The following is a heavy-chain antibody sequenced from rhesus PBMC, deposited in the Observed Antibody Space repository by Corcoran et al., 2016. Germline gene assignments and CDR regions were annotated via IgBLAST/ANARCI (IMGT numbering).Heavy chain of an antibody. CDR1: GGSISSSY. J-gene: IGHJ4*01. CDR2: IYGRKIST. CDR3: ARDRGGSYNFDY. Sequence: QLQLQESGPGLVKPSETLSVTCAVSGGSISSSYWSWIRQAPGKGLEWIGYIYGRKISTKYNPSLKSRVTLSVDTSENQLSLKLRSVTAADTAVYYCARDRGGSYNFDYWGQGVLVTVSS. V-gene: IGHV4-169*02. D-gene: IGHD1-44*02.